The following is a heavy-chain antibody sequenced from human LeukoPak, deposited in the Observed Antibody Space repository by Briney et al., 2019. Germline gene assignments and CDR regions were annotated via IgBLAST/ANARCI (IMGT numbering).Heavy chain of an antibody. CDR3: ARGGLFLDN. D-gene: IGHD2-21*01. CDR1: GVSITTHY. Sequence: SETLSLTCTVSGVSITTHYWSWFRQPPGKGLEWIGYISYSRDTNHNPSLQSRITVSIDTSRNQFSLKLSSVTAADTAVYYCARGGLFLDNWGQGTLVTVSS. V-gene: IGHV4-59*11. CDR2: ISYSRDT. J-gene: IGHJ4*02.